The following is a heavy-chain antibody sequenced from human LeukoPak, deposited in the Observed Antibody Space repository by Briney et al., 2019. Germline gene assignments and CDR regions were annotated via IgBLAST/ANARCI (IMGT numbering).Heavy chain of an antibody. CDR3: PRELLMTTMNWFDP. D-gene: IGHD5-24*01. V-gene: IGHV4-31*03. Sequence: SQTLSLTCTVSGGSISSGGYYWSWIRQHPGKGLEWIRYIYYSGSTYYNPSLKSRVTISVDTSKNQFSLKLSSVTAAVTAVYYCPRELLMTTMNWFDPWVQGTLVTVSS. CDR1: GGSISSGGYY. CDR2: IYYSGST. J-gene: IGHJ5*02.